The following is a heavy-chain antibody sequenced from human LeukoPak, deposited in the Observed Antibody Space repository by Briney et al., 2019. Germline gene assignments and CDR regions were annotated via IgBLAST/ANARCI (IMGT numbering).Heavy chain of an antibody. CDR3: AGLDTYGSGSYMYYFDY. D-gene: IGHD3-10*01. V-gene: IGHV4-34*01. CDR1: GVSFSGYY. Sequence: PSETLSLTCAVYGVSFSGYYWSWIRQPPEKGLECIGEINHSGSTNYNPSLKSRVTISVDTSKNQFSLKLSSVTAADTAVYYCAGLDTYGSGSYMYYFDYWGQGTLVTVSS. CDR2: INHSGST. J-gene: IGHJ4*02.